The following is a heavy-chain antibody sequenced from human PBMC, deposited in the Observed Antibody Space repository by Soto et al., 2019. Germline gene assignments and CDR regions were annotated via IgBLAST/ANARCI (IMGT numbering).Heavy chain of an antibody. V-gene: IGHV1-3*01. D-gene: IGHD4-17*01. J-gene: IGHJ4*02. CDR2: INAGNGNT. Sequence: QVQLVQSGAEVKKPGASVKVSCKASGYTFTSYAMHWVRQAPGQRLEWMGWINAGNGNTKYSQKFQGRVTITRDTSASTAYMELSSLRSEDTAVYYCARDGEGRTTVTDLDYWGQGTLVTVSS. CDR3: ARDGEGRTTVTDLDY. CDR1: GYTFTSYA.